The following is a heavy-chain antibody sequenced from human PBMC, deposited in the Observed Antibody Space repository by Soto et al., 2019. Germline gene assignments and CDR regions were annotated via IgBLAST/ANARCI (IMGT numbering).Heavy chain of an antibody. CDR3: ARGVFGGYTLLAPFDY. CDR2: ISAYNGNT. D-gene: IGHD5-18*01. V-gene: IGHV1-18*01. J-gene: IGHJ4*02. CDR1: GYTFTSYG. Sequence: EASVKVSCKASGYTFTSYGISWVRQAPGQGLEWMGWISAYNGNTNYAQKLQGRVTMTTDTSTSTAYMELRSLRSDDTAVYYCARGVFGGYTLLAPFDYWGQGTLVTVSS.